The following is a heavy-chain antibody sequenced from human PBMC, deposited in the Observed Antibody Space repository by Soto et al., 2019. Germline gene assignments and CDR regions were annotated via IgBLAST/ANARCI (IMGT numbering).Heavy chain of an antibody. D-gene: IGHD6-19*01. CDR2: TYYRSKWYN. J-gene: IGHJ4*02. CDR3: ARESTHSGLIAVAAHFDY. Sequence: PSQTLSLTCAISGYSVSSNSAAWNWIRQSPSRGLEWLGRTYYRSKWYNDYAVSVKSRITINPDTSKNQFSLQLNSVTPEDTAVYYCARESTHSGLIAVAAHFDYWGQGTLVTVSS. V-gene: IGHV6-1*01. CDR1: GYSVSSNSAA.